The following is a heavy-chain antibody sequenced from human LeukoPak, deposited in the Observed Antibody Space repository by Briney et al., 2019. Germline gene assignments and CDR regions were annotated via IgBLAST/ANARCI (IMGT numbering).Heavy chain of an antibody. CDR2: IYSSGST. CDR3: ARKDGDY. Sequence: SETLSLTCTVSGASIGAFHCTWFRQPAGKTLEWIGLIYSSGSTLLSPSLKPRVAMSLDLTKNQLSLRLTSLTAADTAMYYCARKDGDYWGQGTLVTVSS. V-gene: IGHV4-4*07. CDR1: GASIGAFH. J-gene: IGHJ4*02.